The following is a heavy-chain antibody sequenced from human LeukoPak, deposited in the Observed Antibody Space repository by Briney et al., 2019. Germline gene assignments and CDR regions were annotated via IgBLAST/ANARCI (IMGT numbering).Heavy chain of an antibody. CDR1: GFTFGSYN. V-gene: IGHV3-21*01. D-gene: IGHD1-26*01. CDR3: AMTLVGTTTVDY. Sequence: PGGSLRLSCAASGFTFGSYNMNWVRQAPGKGLEWVSSISTSDSYIYYADSVKGRFTISRDNAKNSLYLQMNSLRAEDTAVYYCAMTLVGTTTVDYWGQGTLVTVSS. J-gene: IGHJ4*02. CDR2: ISTSDSYI.